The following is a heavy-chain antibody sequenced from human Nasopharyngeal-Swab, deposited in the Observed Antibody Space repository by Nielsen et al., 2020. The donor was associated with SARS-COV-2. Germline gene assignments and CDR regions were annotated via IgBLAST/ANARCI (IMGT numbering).Heavy chain of an antibody. J-gene: IGHJ6*03. CDR2: IFSNDEK. D-gene: IGHD1-7*01. V-gene: IGHV2-26*01. CDR1: GFSLSNRRMG. CDR3: ARVELELRLFYFYYYMDV. Sequence: SGPTLVKPTETLTLTCTVSGFSLSNRRMGVSWIRQPPGKALEWLAHIFSNDEKSYSTSLKSRLIISKDTSKSQVVLTMTNMDPVDTATYYCARVELELRLFYFYYYMDVWGKGTTVTVSS.